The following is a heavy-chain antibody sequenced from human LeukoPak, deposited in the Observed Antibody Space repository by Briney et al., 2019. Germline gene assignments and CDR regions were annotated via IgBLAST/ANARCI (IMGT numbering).Heavy chain of an antibody. J-gene: IGHJ4*02. D-gene: IGHD3-10*01. CDR2: IGYTNSPI. CDR1: GFTLSTYS. Sequence: GGSLRLSCTASGFTLSTYSMNWVRQAPGKGLEWVSYIGYTNSPIHYADSVKGRFTISRDNSKNTLYLQMNSLRAEDTAVYYCAKVTRTMVRGVADYWGQGTLVTVSS. V-gene: IGHV3-48*01. CDR3: AKVTRTMVRGVADY.